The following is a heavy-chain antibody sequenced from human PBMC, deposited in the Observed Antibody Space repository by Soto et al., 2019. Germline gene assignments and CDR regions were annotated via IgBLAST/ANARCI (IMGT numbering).Heavy chain of an antibody. CDR3: ARTVHEPRPLFDP. Sequence: ASVKVSCKASGYTFTSYYMHWVRQAPGQGLEWMGIINPSGGSTSYAQKFQGRVTMTRDTSTSTAYMELSSLRSEDTAVYYCARTVHEPRPLFDPWGQGTLVTVSS. D-gene: IGHD4-4*01. CDR1: GYTFTSYY. CDR2: INPSGGST. J-gene: IGHJ5*02. V-gene: IGHV1-46*01.